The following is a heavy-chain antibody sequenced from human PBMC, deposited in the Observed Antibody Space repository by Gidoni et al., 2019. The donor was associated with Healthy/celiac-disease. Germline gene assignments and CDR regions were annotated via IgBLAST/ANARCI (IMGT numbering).Heavy chain of an antibody. CDR3: ATTKWELQPWYGMYV. Sequence: EVQLVESGGGLVQAGGSLRLSCAAAGLTFSSYWMHWVRQAPGKGLVWVSRINSDGSSTSYADSVKGRFPISRDNAKNTLYLQMNSLRAEDTAVYYCATTKWELQPWYGMYVWGQGTTVTVSS. CDR1: GLTFSSYW. V-gene: IGHV3-74*01. D-gene: IGHD1-26*01. J-gene: IGHJ6*02. CDR2: INSDGSST.